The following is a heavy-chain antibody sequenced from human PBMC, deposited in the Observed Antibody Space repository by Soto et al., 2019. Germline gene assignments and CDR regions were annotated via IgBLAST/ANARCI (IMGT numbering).Heavy chain of an antibody. CDR3: ARGSSPAISGMRVDY. J-gene: IGHJ4*02. CDR2: INPSGGST. Sequence: QVQLVQSGAEVKKPGASVKVSCKASGYTFTNYYMHWVRQAPGQGLEWMGIINPSGGSTSYAQKFHGRVTMSRDTSTSTVYMELSSLRSEDTAVYYCARGSSPAISGMRVDYWGQGTLVTVSS. V-gene: IGHV1-46*01. CDR1: GYTFTNYY. D-gene: IGHD2-15*01.